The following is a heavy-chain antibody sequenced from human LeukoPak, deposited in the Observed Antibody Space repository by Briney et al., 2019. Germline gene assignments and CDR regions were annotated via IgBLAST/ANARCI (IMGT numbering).Heavy chain of an antibody. CDR3: ARDLRGLPPNAFDI. CDR2: IYTSGST. CDR1: GGSISSGSYY. J-gene: IGHJ3*02. V-gene: IGHV4-61*02. Sequence: PSETLSLTCTVSGGSISSGSYYWSWIRQPAGKGLEWIGRIYTSGSTNYNPSLKSRVTMSVDTSKNQFSLKLSSVTAADTAVYYCARDLRGLPPNAFDIWGQGTMVTVSS.